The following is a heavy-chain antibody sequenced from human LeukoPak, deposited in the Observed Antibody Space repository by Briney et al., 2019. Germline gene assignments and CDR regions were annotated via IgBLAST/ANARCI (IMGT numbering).Heavy chain of an antibody. D-gene: IGHD2-2*01. CDR1: GYTFTSYG. Sequence: GASVKVSCKASGYTFTSYGISWVRQAPGQGLEWMGWISAYNGNTNYAQKLQGRVTMTTDTSTSTAYMELRSLRSDDTAVYYCARGRLQYCSSTSCLGAFDIWGQGTMVTVSS. CDR2: ISAYNGNT. J-gene: IGHJ3*02. CDR3: ARGRLQYCSSTSCLGAFDI. V-gene: IGHV1-18*01.